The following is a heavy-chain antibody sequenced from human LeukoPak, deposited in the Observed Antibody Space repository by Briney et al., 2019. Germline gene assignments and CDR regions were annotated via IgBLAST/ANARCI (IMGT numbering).Heavy chain of an antibody. J-gene: IGHJ4*02. Sequence: SETLSLTCSVSGYSISRGFFWGWVRQPPEKGLEWIGSIYQSGSTYYNPSLKSRVTISVDTSKNQYSLKLSSVTAAGTAVYYCARDRSQGYTSGWYQVGDYWGQGTLVTVSS. CDR2: IYQSGST. D-gene: IGHD6-19*01. V-gene: IGHV4-38-2*02. CDR1: GYSISRGFF. CDR3: ARDRSQGYTSGWYQVGDY.